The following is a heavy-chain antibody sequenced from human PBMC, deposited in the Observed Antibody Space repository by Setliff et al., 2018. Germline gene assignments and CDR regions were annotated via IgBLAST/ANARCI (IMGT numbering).Heavy chain of an antibody. J-gene: IGHJ5*02. Sequence: PSETLSLTCAVYGGSSSGYYWSWIRQPPGKGLEWIGEINHTGSTSYSPSLKSRVTIPVDTSKNQFSLKLTSVTAADTAVYYCARGYCSSPSCFFAGWFDPWGQGTLVTVSS. CDR2: INHTGST. D-gene: IGHD2-2*01. CDR3: ARGYCSSPSCFFAGWFDP. V-gene: IGHV4-34*01. CDR1: GGSSSGYY.